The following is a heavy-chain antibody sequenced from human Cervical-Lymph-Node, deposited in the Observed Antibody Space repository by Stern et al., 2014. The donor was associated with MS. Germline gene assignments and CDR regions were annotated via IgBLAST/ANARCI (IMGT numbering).Heavy chain of an antibody. D-gene: IGHD4-17*01. J-gene: IGHJ6*02. CDR3: ARDFTTVTAFGMDV. V-gene: IGHV1-69*01. CDR2: SIPPLGTA. Sequence: QMQLVQSGAEVKKVGSSVKVSCKASGGTFRSYGITWVRQAPGQGLEWMGGSIPPLGTAKYAQTFQGRLTITADESTRTTYMKLSSLRSEDTAVYYCARDFTTVTAFGMDVWGQGTTVTVSS. CDR1: GGTFRSYG.